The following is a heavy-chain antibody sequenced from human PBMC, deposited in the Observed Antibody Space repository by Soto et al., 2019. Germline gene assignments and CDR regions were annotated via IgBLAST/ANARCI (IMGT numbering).Heavy chain of an antibody. CDR1: GGSIRDSNYY. CDR2: VYYSGTT. D-gene: IGHD6-19*01. Sequence: QLQLQESGPGLVKPSETLSLTCTVSGGSIRDSNYYWGWIRQSPGKGLEWIGSVYYSGTTYYNPSRQSQVTISVDTGKGRFSLNLRSVTVTDTAVYYCARHSGRSGIAGAGVDSWGQGTRVTVSS. J-gene: IGHJ5*01. V-gene: IGHV4-39*01. CDR3: ARHSGRSGIAGAGVDS.